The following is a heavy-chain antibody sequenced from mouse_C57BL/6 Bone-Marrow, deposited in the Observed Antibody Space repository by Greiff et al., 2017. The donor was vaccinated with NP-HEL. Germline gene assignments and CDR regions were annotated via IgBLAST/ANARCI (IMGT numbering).Heavy chain of an antibody. V-gene: IGHV1-64*01. J-gene: IGHJ1*03. Sequence: QVQLQQPGAELVKPGASVKLSCKASGYTFTSYWMHWVKQRPGQGLEWIGMIHPNSGSTNYNEKFKRKATLTVDKSSSTAYMQLSSLTSEDSAVYDCARSGRLRRGYFDVWGTGTTVTVSS. CDR2: IHPNSGST. CDR1: GYTFTSYW. CDR3: ARSGRLRRGYFDV. D-gene: IGHD2-4*01.